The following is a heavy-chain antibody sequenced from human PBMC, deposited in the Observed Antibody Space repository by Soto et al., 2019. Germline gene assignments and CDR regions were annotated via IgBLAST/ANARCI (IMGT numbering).Heavy chain of an antibody. CDR2: ISGSGGST. CDR3: ARGTAARPNPSTGYYGMDV. CDR1: GFTFSSYA. D-gene: IGHD6-6*01. V-gene: IGHV3-23*01. Sequence: EVQLLESGGGLVQPGGSLRLSCAASGFTFSSYAMSWVRQAPGKGLEWVSAISGSGGSTYYADSVKGRFTISRDNSKNTLYLQMNSLRAEDTAVYYCARGTAARPNPSTGYYGMDVWGQGTTVTVSS. J-gene: IGHJ6*02.